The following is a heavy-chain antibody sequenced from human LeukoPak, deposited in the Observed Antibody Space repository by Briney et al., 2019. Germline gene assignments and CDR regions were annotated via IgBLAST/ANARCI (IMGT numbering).Heavy chain of an antibody. J-gene: IGHJ4*02. V-gene: IGHV3-23*01. Sequence: GGSLRLSCAASGFTFSGYAMSWVRQAPGKGLEWVSAISGSGGSTYYADSVKGRFTISRDNAKNTLYLQMNSRRAEDTSVYSGAEELYDYVWGNPVHWGQGTLVTVSS. CDR1: GFTFSGYA. CDR3: AEELYDYVWGNPVH. CDR2: ISGSGGST. D-gene: IGHD3-16*01.